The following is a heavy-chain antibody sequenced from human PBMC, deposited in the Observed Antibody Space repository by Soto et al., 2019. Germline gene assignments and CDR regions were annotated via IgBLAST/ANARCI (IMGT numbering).Heavy chain of an antibody. D-gene: IGHD2-15*01. CDR3: ARVPSSSGRAHFDY. Sequence: QVQLVESGGGVVQPGRSLRLSCAASGFTFSSYAMHWVRQAPGKGLEWVAVISYDGSNKYYADSVKGRFTISRDNSKNPRYLQMTSLRAEDTAVYYCARVPSSSGRAHFDYWGQGTLVTVSS. J-gene: IGHJ4*02. CDR1: GFTFSSYA. CDR2: ISYDGSNK. V-gene: IGHV3-30-3*01.